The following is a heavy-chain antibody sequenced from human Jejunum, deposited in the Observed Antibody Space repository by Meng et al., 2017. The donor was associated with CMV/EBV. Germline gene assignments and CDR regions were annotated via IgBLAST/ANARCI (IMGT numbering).Heavy chain of an antibody. V-gene: IGHV3-23*01. CDR2: ISGGGGTT. J-gene: IGHJ4*02. CDR1: GFTFNSHT. D-gene: IGHD6-19*01. Sequence: GFTFNSHTMTWVRQAPGRGLEWVSIISGGGGTTYYADSVKGRFTISRDNSKNTLYLQMNSLRGEDTALYYCATPATSSGWYYSDCWGQGTLVTVSS. CDR3: ATPATSSGWYYSDC.